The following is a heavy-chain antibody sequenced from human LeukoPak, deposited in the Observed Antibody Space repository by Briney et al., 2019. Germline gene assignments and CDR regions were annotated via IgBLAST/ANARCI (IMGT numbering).Heavy chain of an antibody. CDR3: TRGRYTSSWLDY. V-gene: IGHV3-48*03. Sequence: PGGSLRLSCAASGFTLSSYEMNWVRLAPGKGLEWISYISRTGNSIYYADSVKGRFTISRDNAKNTLYLQMNSLRAEDTAVYFCTRGRYTSSWLDYWGQGTLVTVSS. CDR1: GFTLSSYE. J-gene: IGHJ4*02. CDR2: ISRTGNSI. D-gene: IGHD6-13*01.